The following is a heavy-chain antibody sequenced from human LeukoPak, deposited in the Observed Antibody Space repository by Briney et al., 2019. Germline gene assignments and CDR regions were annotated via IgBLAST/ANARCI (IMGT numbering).Heavy chain of an antibody. D-gene: IGHD3-22*01. V-gene: IGHV3-11*01. CDR3: TRDLYYDSSGSPTDWFDP. J-gene: IGHJ5*02. CDR2: ISSSGSTI. CDR1: GFTFSDYY. Sequence: GGSLRLSCAASGFTFSDYYMSWIRQAPGKGLEWVSYISSSGSTIYYADSVKGRFTISRDNAKNSLYLQMNSLRAEDTAVYYCTRDLYYDSSGSPTDWFDPWGQGTLVTVSS.